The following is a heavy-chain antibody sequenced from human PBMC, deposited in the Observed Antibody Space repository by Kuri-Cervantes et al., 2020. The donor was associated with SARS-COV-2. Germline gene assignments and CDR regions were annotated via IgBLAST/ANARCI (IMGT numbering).Heavy chain of an antibody. Sequence: SETLSLTCTVSGGSISSGDYYWSWIRQPPGKGLEWIGYIYYSGSTYYNPSLKSRVTISVDTSKNQFSLKLSSVTATDTAVYYCARGPPSSIAARRVSFDYWGQGTLVTVSS. J-gene: IGHJ4*02. CDR3: ARGPPSSIAARRVSFDY. CDR1: GGSISSGDYY. V-gene: IGHV4-30-4*01. D-gene: IGHD6-6*01. CDR2: IYYSGST.